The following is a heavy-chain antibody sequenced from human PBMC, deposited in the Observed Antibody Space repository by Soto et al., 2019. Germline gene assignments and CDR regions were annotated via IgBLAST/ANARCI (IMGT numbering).Heavy chain of an antibody. CDR3: ARDFGCSGGSCYYYYYMDV. CDR2: MNPNSGNT. CDR1: GYTFTSYD. V-gene: IGHV1-8*01. D-gene: IGHD2-15*01. Sequence: ASVKVSCKASGYTFTSYDINWVRQATGQGLEWMGWMNPNSGNTGYAQKFQGRVTMTRNTSISTAYMELSSLRSEDTAVYYCARDFGCSGGSCYYYYYMDVWGKGTTVTVSS. J-gene: IGHJ6*03.